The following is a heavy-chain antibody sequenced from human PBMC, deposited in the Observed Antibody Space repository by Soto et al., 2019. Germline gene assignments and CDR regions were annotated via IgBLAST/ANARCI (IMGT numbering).Heavy chain of an antibody. J-gene: IGHJ5*02. D-gene: IGHD5-12*01. Sequence: SETLSLTCTVSGASIIAFYWSWIRQPPGKGLEWVGHVYYSGSTNYNPSLKSRVTISLDTSKNQFSLNLTSVTAADTAIYYCARRRDGYTGVWFDPWGQGTLVTVSS. CDR1: GASIIAFY. CDR2: VYYSGST. V-gene: IGHV4-59*01. CDR3: ARRRDGYTGVWFDP.